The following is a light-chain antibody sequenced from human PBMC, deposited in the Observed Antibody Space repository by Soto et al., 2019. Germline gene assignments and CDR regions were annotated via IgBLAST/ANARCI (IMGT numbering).Light chain of an antibody. Sequence: QAVVTQPPSASGTPGQSVTISCSGSSSNIGSNYVYWYQQLPGTAPKLLIYRNNQRPSGVPDRFSGSKSGTSASLVISGLRSEDEADYYCAAWDDSLSARVFGGGTKLTVL. J-gene: IGLJ2*01. CDR3: AAWDDSLSARV. CDR2: RNN. CDR1: SSNIGSNY. V-gene: IGLV1-47*01.